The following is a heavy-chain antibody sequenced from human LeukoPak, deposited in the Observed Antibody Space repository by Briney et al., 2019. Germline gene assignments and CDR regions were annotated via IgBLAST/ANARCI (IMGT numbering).Heavy chain of an antibody. Sequence: SQTLSLTCTVSGGSISSGSYYWSWIRQPPGKGLEWIGSIYHSGSTYYNPSLKSRVTISVDTSKNQFSLKLSSVTAADTAVYYCAREKYDILTGYSTRWFDPWGQGTLVTVSS. V-gene: IGHV4-39*07. D-gene: IGHD3-9*01. J-gene: IGHJ5*02. CDR2: IYHSGST. CDR1: GGSISSGSYY. CDR3: AREKYDILTGYSTRWFDP.